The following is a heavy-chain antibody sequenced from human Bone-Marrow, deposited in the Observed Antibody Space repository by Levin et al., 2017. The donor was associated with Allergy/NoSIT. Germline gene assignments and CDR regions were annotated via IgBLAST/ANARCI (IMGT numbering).Heavy chain of an antibody. Sequence: GGSLRLSCAASGFTFSSYWMNWVRQAPGKGLEWVANIKEDGSEKFLVDSVKGRFTISRDNAKNSLYLRIKSLRAEDTAVYYCARDSREAQWVGDLLYYVSHGLDVWGQGTTVIVSS. CDR2: IKEDGSEK. CDR3: ARDSREAQWVGDLLYYVSHGLDV. J-gene: IGHJ6*02. V-gene: IGHV3-7*01. D-gene: IGHD3-10*01. CDR1: GFTFSSYW.